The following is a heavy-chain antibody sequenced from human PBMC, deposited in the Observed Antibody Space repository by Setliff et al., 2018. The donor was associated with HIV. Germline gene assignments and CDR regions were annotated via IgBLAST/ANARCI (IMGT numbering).Heavy chain of an antibody. V-gene: IGHV3-30*02. D-gene: IGHD6-6*01. CDR1: GFTFKTDA. Sequence: GGSLRLSCAASGFTFKTDAMHWVRQAPGKGLEWVAIIWYDGSKKYYADSVKGRFTISRDKSKSTLYLQMNSRRVEDTAVYYCARVWAMQQLVPGYWGLGTLVTVSS. CDR2: IWYDGSKK. CDR3: ARVWAMQQLVPGY. J-gene: IGHJ4*02.